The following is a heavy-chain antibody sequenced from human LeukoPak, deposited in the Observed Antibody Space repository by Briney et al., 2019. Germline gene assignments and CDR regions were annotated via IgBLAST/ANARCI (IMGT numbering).Heavy chain of an antibody. CDR3: ARDRGGYDFDWLSEFDY. V-gene: IGHV3-23*01. D-gene: IGHD3-9*01. Sequence: GGSLRLSCATSGFIFSNYAVNWVRQAPGKGLEWVSIISGSGDTTYYADSVKGRFTISRDNSKNTLYLQMNSLRAEDTAVYYCARDRGGYDFDWLSEFDYWGQGTLVTVSS. CDR2: ISGSGDTT. J-gene: IGHJ4*02. CDR1: GFIFSNYA.